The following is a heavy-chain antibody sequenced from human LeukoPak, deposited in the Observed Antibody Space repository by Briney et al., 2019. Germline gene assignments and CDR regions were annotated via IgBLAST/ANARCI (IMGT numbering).Heavy chain of an antibody. CDR3: AADDLHCSSTSCYFAYYGMDV. V-gene: IGHV1-58*01. CDR1: GFTFTSSA. D-gene: IGHD2-2*01. CDR2: IVVGSGNT. Sequence: ASVKVSCMASGFTFTSSAVQWVRQARGQRLEWIGCIVVGSGNTNYAQKFQERVTITRDMSTSTAYMELSSLRSEDTAVYYCAADDLHCSSTSCYFAYYGMDVWGQGTTVTVSS. J-gene: IGHJ6*02.